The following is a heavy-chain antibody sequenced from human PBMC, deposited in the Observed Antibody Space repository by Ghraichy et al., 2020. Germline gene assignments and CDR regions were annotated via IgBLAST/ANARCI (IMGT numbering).Heavy chain of an antibody. CDR1: GFTFSPYS. CDR2: ISSSSTI. D-gene: IGHD1-1*01. CDR3: ARDRNGYYYYGMDV. J-gene: IGHJ6*02. Sequence: GGSLRLSCAASGFTFSPYSMNWVRQAPGKGLEWVSYISSSSTIYYADSVKGRFTISRDNAKNSLYLQMNILRDEDTAVYYCARDRNGYYYYGMDVWGQGTTVTVSS. V-gene: IGHV3-48*02.